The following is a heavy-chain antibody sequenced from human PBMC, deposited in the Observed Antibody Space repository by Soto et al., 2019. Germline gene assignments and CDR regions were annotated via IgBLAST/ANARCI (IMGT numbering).Heavy chain of an antibody. V-gene: IGHV4-39*01. D-gene: IGHD2-15*01. CDR3: PRLTSRISAASHGRSNWTDP. Sequence: SETLSLTCTLSGDSIPWTSCYWGWFRQPPGKGLEWIGDVYYSGSTYYNPSLKSRLTLSSDTSKGQFSLKMTSVTAADTGVHYFPRLTSRISAASHGRSNWTDPRGPGTPVTVYS. CDR1: GDSIPWTSCY. CDR2: VYYSGST. J-gene: IGHJ5*02.